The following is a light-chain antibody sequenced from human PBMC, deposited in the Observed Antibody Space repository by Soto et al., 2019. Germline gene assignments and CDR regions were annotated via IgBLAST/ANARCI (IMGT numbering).Light chain of an antibody. V-gene: IGKV3-20*01. CDR3: QQYGSSPALFA. Sequence: EIVLTQSPGTLSLSPGERATLSCRASQSVSSSYLAWYQQKPGQAPRLLIYGASSRATGIPDRFSGSGSGKDFHLTISRLEPEDFEVYYCQQYGSSPALFAFGPGTKVDIK. CDR1: QSVSSSY. CDR2: GAS. J-gene: IGKJ3*01.